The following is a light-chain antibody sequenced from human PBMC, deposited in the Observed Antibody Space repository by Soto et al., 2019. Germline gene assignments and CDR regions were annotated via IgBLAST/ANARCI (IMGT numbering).Light chain of an antibody. CDR3: QQSYSTPHT. CDR2: GAS. J-gene: IGKJ5*01. CDR1: QSVTNNY. V-gene: IGKV3D-20*02. Sequence: EKVMTQSPATLSVSPGETATLSCRASQSVTNNYLAWYQQKPGQAPGLLIYGASSRATGIPDRFSGSGSGTDFTLTISSLQPEDFATYYCQQSYSTPHTFGQGTRLEIK.